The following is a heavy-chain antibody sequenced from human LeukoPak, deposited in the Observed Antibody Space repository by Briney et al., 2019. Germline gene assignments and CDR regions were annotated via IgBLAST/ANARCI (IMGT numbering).Heavy chain of an antibody. J-gene: IGHJ2*01. V-gene: IGHV5-51*01. CDR1: GYSFTAYW. CDR3: ARLGGETYFYGSGSYPNWYFDL. Sequence: GESLQISFQGSGYSFTAYWIGWVRPMPGKGLGCMGIIYPGDSDTTYSPSFQGQVIISADKSTSTAYLQWSSLKASDTAIYYCARLGGETYFYGSGSYPNWYFDLWGRGTLVTVSS. D-gene: IGHD3-10*01. CDR2: IYPGDSDT.